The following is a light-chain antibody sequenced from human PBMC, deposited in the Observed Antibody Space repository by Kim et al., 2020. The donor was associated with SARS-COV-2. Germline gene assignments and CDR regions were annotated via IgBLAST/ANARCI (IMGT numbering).Light chain of an antibody. CDR3: EQSYSLPLA. V-gene: IGKV1-39*01. CDR2: GAS. CDR1: QPVSTY. Sequence: APVRDRVTITCLASQPVSTYLKWYQHKPGKVPKLLIFGASTLHTGVSSRFSGSGSGTDFTLTISSLQPEDAATYYCEQSYSLPLAFGGGTRVDIK. J-gene: IGKJ4*01.